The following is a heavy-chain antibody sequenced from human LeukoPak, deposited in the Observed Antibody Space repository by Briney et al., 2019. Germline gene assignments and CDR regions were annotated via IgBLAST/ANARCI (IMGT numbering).Heavy chain of an antibody. CDR2: IIPIFGTA. D-gene: IGHD3-22*01. CDR1: GGTFSSYA. Sequence: ASVKVSCKASGGTFSSYAISWVRQAPGQGLEWMGGIIPIFGTANYAQKFQGRVTITADKSTSTAYMELSSLRSEDTAVYYCAREGGYYYDSSGYYDYWGQGTLVTVSS. J-gene: IGHJ4*02. V-gene: IGHV1-69*06. CDR3: AREGGYYYDSSGYYDY.